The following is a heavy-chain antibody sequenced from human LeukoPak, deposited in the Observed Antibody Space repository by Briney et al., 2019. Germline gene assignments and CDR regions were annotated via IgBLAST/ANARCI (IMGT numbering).Heavy chain of an antibody. Sequence: ASVKVSCKASGYTFTSYGISWLRQAPGQGLEWMGWISAYNGNTNYAQKLQGRVTMTTDTSTSTAYMELRSLRSDDTAVYYCAREDDSTGYFDYWGQGTLVTVSS. CDR3: AREDDSTGYFDY. CDR2: ISAYNGNT. D-gene: IGHD3-22*01. V-gene: IGHV1-18*01. J-gene: IGHJ4*02. CDR1: GYTFTSYG.